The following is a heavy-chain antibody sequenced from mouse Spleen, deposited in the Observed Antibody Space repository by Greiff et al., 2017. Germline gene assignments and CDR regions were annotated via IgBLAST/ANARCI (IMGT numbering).Heavy chain of an antibody. Sequence: EVQLVESGGGLVKLGGSLKLSCAASGFTFSSYYMSWVRQTPEKRLEWVATISSGGGSTYYPDSVKGRFTISRDNAKNTLYLQMSSLNSEDTAVYYCARDLDYGSSYFDYWGQGTTLTVSS. CDR2: ISSGGGST. CDR1: GFTFSSYY. CDR3: ARDLDYGSSYFDY. J-gene: IGHJ2*01. V-gene: IGHV5-12-1*01. D-gene: IGHD1-1*01.